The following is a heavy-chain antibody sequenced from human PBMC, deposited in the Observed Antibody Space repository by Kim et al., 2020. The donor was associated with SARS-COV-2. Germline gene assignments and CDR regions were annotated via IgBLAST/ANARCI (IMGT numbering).Heavy chain of an antibody. CDR2: IIPIFGTA. J-gene: IGHJ5*02. D-gene: IGHD3-10*01. CDR1: GGTFSSYA. Sequence: SVKVSCKASGGTFSSYAISWVRQAPGQGLEWMGGIIPIFGTANYAQKFQGRVTITADESTSTAYMELSSLRSEDTAVYYCARDRTILGGSGSRAFDPWGQGTLVTVSS. CDR3: ARDRTILGGSGSRAFDP. V-gene: IGHV1-69*13.